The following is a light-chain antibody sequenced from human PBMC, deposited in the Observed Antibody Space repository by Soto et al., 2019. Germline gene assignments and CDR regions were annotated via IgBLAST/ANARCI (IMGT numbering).Light chain of an antibody. V-gene: IGLV2-23*02. CDR3: CSFVGVTNDV. J-gene: IGLJ1*01. Sequence: QSVLTQPASVSGSPGQPITISCSGNAVSYQLVSWYQQQPGKTPKLILYNVTRRPSGVSNRFSGFKSGTTASLKITGLQAEDEADYYCCSFVGVTNDVFGNGTKVTVL. CDR2: NVT. CDR1: GNAVSYQL.